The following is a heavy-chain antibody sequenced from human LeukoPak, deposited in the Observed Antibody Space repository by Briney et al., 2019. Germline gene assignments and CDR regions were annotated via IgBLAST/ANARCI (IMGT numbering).Heavy chain of an antibody. CDR1: GFSFKTFW. V-gene: IGHV3-7*05. J-gene: IGHJ3*02. Sequence: GGSLRLSCAASGFSFKTFWMSWVRQAPGKGLEWVANIKHDESERYYVDSVKGRFTISRDNAKNSLYLQMNSLRAEDTAVYYCARGRVTATDGFDIWGQGTTVIVSS. CDR2: IKHDESER. D-gene: IGHD2-21*02. CDR3: ARGRVTATDGFDI.